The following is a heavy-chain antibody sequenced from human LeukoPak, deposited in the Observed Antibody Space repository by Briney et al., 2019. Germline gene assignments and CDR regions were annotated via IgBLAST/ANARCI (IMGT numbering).Heavy chain of an antibody. Sequence: ASVKVSCKASGYTFTSPGFSWVRQAPGQGLQRMGWINSDSGNTNYAQKLQGRVTLTTDTSTNTAYMELRSLRSDDTAVYYCARDEVSGGWYNHWGQGTLVTVSS. V-gene: IGHV1-18*04. J-gene: IGHJ4*02. D-gene: IGHD6-19*01. CDR2: INSDSGNT. CDR3: ARDEVSGGWYNH. CDR1: GYTFTSPG.